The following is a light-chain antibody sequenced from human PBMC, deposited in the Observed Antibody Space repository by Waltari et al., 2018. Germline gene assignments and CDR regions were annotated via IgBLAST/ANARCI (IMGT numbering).Light chain of an antibody. Sequence: EIVMTQSPATLSVSPGEGATLSCRASQSVSSNLAWYQQRPAQAPRLLIYVASPRATGIPARFSGSGSGTEFTLTISSLQSEDSAVYYCHQYSSWPPMFTFGQGTKLEIK. CDR3: HQYSSWPPMFT. CDR2: VAS. CDR1: QSVSSN. J-gene: IGKJ2*01. V-gene: IGKV3-15*01.